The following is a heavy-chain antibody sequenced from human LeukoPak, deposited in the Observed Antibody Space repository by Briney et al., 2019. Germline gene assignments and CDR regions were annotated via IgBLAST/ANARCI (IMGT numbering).Heavy chain of an antibody. CDR1: GGSISSGGYY. CDR3: ARGNGPAGETTVVTPFGAGHVASTYYFDY. J-gene: IGHJ4*02. V-gene: IGHV4-31*03. D-gene: IGHD4-23*01. Sequence: TSETLSLTCTVSGGSISSGGYYWSWIRQHPGKGLEWIGYIYYSGSTYYNPSLKSRVTISVDTSKNQFSLKLSSVTAADTAVYYCARGNGPAGETTVVTPFGAGHVASTYYFDYWGQGTLVTVSS. CDR2: IYYSGST.